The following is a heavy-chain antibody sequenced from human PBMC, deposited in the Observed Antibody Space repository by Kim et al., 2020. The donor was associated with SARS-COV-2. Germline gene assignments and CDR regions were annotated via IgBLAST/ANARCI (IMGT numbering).Heavy chain of an antibody. Sequence: GGSLRLSCAASGFTFSSYSMNWVRQAPGKGLEWVSSISSSSSYIYYADSVKGRFTISRDNAKNSLYLQMNSLRAEDTAVYYCARDRLLSEVGHPMDYWGQGTLVTVSS. CDR2: ISSSSSYI. J-gene: IGHJ4*02. CDR1: GFTFSSYS. D-gene: IGHD2-21*01. V-gene: IGHV3-21*01. CDR3: ARDRLLSEVGHPMDY.